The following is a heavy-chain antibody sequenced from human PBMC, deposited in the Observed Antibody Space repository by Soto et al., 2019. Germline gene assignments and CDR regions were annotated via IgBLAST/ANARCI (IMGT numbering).Heavy chain of an antibody. D-gene: IGHD3-16*02. Sequence: GGSLRLSCAASGFTFSSYAMGWVRQAPGKGLEWVSAISGSGGSTYYADYVKGRFTISRDNSKNTLYLQMNSLRAEDTAVYYCAKRGVSGSYPYWGQGTLVTVSS. CDR2: ISGSGGST. V-gene: IGHV3-23*01. CDR3: AKRGVSGSYPY. J-gene: IGHJ4*02. CDR1: GFTFSSYA.